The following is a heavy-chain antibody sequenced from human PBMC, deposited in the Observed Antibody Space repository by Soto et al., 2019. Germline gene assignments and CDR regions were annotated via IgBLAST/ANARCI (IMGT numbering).Heavy chain of an antibody. CDR2: IFHTGTT. CDR3: ARGLGYDSNCRFLAAFDV. Sequence: QVKLQESGPGLAKHSQTLSLTCTVSGASLSSGGYYWTWIRQVPGKALEWIGYIFHTGTTFYNPSLKSRVVMSLEKSDNQFSLKLRSVPAADTAVYYFARGLGYDSNCRFLAAFDVWGQGKMVTVSS. V-gene: IGHV4-31*03. D-gene: IGHD3-22*01. CDR1: GASLSSGGYY. J-gene: IGHJ3*01.